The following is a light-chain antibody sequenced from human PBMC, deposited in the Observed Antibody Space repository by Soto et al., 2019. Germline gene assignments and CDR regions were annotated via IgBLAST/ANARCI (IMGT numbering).Light chain of an antibody. CDR2: GNN. CDR1: SSNIGAGYD. CDR3: QSYDISLGGI. J-gene: IGLJ2*01. V-gene: IGLV1-40*01. Sequence: QSVLTQPPSVSGAPGQRVTISCTGSSSNIGAGYDVHWYQQLPGTAPKLLIYGNNNRPSGVPDRFSGSKSGTSASLAITGLQAEDEADYYCQSYDISLGGIFGGGTKLTVL.